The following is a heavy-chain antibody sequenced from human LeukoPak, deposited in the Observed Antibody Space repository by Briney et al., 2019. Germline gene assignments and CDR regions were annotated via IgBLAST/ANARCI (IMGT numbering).Heavy chain of an antibody. CDR1: GGSFSGYY. J-gene: IGHJ3*02. D-gene: IGHD5-18*01. V-gene: IGHV4-34*01. CDR2: INHSGST. CDR3: ARFYSYGPDAFDI. Sequence: SETLSLTCAVYGGSFSGYYWSWIRQPPGKGLEWIGEINHSGSTNYNPSLKSRVTISVDTSKNQFSLKLSSVTAADTAVYYCARFYSYGPDAFDIWGQGTMVTVSS.